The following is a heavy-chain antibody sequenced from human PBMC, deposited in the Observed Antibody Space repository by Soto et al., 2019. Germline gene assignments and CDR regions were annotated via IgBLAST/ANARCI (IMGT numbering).Heavy chain of an antibody. V-gene: IGHV4-34*01. D-gene: IGHD5-18*01. CDR3: ARGLDDYSYGYYY. CDR2: INHSGST. J-gene: IGHJ4*02. CDR1: GGSFSGYY. Sequence: SETLSLTCAVYGGSFSGYYWSWIRQPPGKGLEWIGEINHSGSTNYNPSLKSRVTISVDTSKNQFSLKLSSVTAADTAVYYCARGLDDYSYGYYYWGQGTLVTVSS.